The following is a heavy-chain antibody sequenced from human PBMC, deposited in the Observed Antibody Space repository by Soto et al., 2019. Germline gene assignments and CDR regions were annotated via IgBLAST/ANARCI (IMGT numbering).Heavy chain of an antibody. J-gene: IGHJ3*02. D-gene: IGHD2-2*02. V-gene: IGHV1-69*01. CDR1: GGTFSSYA. Sequence: QVQLVQSGAEVKKPGSSVKVSCKASGGTFSSYAISWVRQAPGQGLEWMGGIIPIFGTANYAQKFQGRVTITADESTSTAYMELSRLRSEDTAVYYCAAPGYCSSTSCYTAFDIWGQGTMVTVSS. CDR2: IIPIFGTA. CDR3: AAPGYCSSTSCYTAFDI.